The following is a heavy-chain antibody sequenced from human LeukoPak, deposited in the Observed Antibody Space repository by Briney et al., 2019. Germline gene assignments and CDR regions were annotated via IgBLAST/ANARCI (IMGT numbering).Heavy chain of an antibody. CDR2: IIPIFGTA. Sequence: GASVKVSCKASGGTFSSYAISWVRQAPGQGLEWMGGIIPIFGTANYAQKFQGRVTITADESTSTAYMELSSLRSEDTAIYYCARTNSPAQLRSMDVRGKGTTVTVSS. D-gene: IGHD6-6*01. CDR3: ARTNSPAQLRSMDV. CDR1: GGTFSSYA. V-gene: IGHV1-69*13. J-gene: IGHJ6*03.